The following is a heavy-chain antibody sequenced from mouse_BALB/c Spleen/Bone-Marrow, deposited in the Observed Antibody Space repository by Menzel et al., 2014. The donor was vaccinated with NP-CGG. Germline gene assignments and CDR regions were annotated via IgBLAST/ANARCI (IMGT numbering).Heavy chain of an antibody. J-gene: IGHJ4*01. CDR1: GFTFSSYA. Sequence: EVKLMESGGGLVKPGGSLKLSCAASGFTFSSYAMSWVRQTPEKRLEWVASISSGGSTYYPDSVKGRFAISRDNARNILYLQMSSLMSEDTAMYYCARDGSSYYAMDYWGQGTSVTVSS. CDR3: ARDGSSYYAMDY. D-gene: IGHD1-1*01. V-gene: IGHV5-6-5*01. CDR2: ISSGGST.